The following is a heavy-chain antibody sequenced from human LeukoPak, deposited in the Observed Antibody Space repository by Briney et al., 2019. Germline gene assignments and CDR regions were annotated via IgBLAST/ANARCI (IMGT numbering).Heavy chain of an antibody. CDR2: ISNAGSNN. V-gene: IGHV3-30-3*01. D-gene: IGHD6-19*01. CDR3: VRNLAVAGTCFDS. CDR1: GFTFSKYG. Sequence: GRSLRLSCGASGFTFSKYGMHWVRQAPGKGLEWVALISNAGSNNYYADSVKGRFTISRDNSKNTLYLRMNSLRAEDTAVYYCVRNLAVAGTCFDSWGQGTLVTVSS. J-gene: IGHJ4*02.